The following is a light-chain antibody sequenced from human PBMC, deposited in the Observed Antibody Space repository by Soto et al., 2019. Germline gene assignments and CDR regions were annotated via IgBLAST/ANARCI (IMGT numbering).Light chain of an antibody. CDR3: QQYNNWPPELT. CDR1: QYIGSN. J-gene: IGKJ4*01. Sequence: EIVLTQSPDTLSVSPGERATLSCRASQYIGSNLAWCQQKPGQAPRLLIYGASTRATDIPARFSGSGSGTEFTLTISSLQSEDFAVYYCQQYNNWPPELTFGGGTKVEIK. CDR2: GAS. V-gene: IGKV3-15*01.